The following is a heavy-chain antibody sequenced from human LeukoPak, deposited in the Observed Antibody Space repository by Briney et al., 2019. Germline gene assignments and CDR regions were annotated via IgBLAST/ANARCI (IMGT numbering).Heavy chain of an antibody. CDR3: ARDSPVAAPFNNNWFDP. V-gene: IGHV1-69*13. J-gene: IGHJ5*02. CDR2: IIPIFGTA. Sequence: SVKASCKASGGTFSSYAISWVRQAPGQGLEWMGGIIPIFGTANYAQKFQGRVTITADESTSTAYMELSSLRSEDTAVYYCARDSPVAAPFNNNWFDPWGQGTLVTVSS. D-gene: IGHD6-19*01. CDR1: GGTFSSYA.